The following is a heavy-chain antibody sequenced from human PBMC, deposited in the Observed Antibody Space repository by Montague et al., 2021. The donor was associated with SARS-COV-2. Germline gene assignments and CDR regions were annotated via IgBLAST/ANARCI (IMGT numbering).Heavy chain of an antibody. D-gene: IGHD3-10*01. CDR1: GGSISSSSYY. Sequence: SETLSLTCTVSGGSISSSSYYWGWIRQRPGKGREWIGSIYYSGSTYYNPSLKSRVTISADTSKNQFSLKLSSVTAADTAVYYCARDLAGYYGSGSYGGMDVWGQGTTVTVSS. J-gene: IGHJ6*02. CDR3: ARDLAGYYGSGSYGGMDV. CDR2: IYYSGST. V-gene: IGHV4-39*07.